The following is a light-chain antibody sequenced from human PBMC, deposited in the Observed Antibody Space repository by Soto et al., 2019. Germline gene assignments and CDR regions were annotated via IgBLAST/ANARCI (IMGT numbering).Light chain of an antibody. Sequence: DIVMTQASDSLAVSLGERATINCKSSQSVLYSSNNKNYLAWYQQKPGQPPKLLIYWASTRESGVPDRFSGSGSGTDLTLTISSLQAEDVAVYYCQQYYSTPRTFGQGTKVDIK. CDR2: WAS. CDR3: QQYYSTPRT. V-gene: IGKV4-1*01. J-gene: IGKJ1*01. CDR1: QSVLYSSNNKNY.